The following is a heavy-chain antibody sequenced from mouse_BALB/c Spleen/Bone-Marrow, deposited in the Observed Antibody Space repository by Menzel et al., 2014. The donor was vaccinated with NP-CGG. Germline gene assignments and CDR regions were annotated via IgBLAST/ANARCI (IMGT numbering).Heavy chain of an antibody. V-gene: IGHV5-6-3*01. CDR3: VRDNYGNYVDYFDF. CDR1: GFTFSSYG. Sequence: EVMLAESGGGLVQPGGSLKLSWAASGFTFSSYGMPWVRQTPDKRLELVATINSNGGRTYYPDSVKGRFTISRDTAKNTLYLQMSSLKSEETAMYYCVRDNYGNYVDYFDFWGQGTTLTVSS. J-gene: IGHJ2*01. D-gene: IGHD2-1*01. CDR2: INSNGGRT.